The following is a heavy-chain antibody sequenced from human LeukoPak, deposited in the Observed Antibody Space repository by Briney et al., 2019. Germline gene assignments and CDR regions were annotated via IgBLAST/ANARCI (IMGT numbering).Heavy chain of an antibody. CDR3: AKDMAGHIAAADTTFDY. CDR1: GFTFDDYA. Sequence: PGGSLRLSCAASGFTFDDYAMHWVRQAAGKGLEWVSGISWNSGSIGYADSVKGRFTISRDNAKNSLYLQMNSLRAEDTALYYCAKDMAGHIAAADTTFDYWGQGTLVTVSS. D-gene: IGHD6-13*01. J-gene: IGHJ4*02. V-gene: IGHV3-9*01. CDR2: ISWNSGSI.